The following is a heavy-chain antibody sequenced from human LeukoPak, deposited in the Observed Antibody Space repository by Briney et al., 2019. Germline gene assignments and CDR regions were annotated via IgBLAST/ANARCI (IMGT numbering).Heavy chain of an antibody. J-gene: IGHJ4*02. CDR2: ISGSGNST. D-gene: IGHD3-10*01. CDR1: GFTFSSHA. CDR3: AKLSLSGRSQSADY. V-gene: IGHV3-23*01. Sequence: PGGSLRLSCAASGFTFSSHAMSWVRQAPGKGLEWVSSISGSGNSTYYADSVKGRFTISRDNSKNTLFLQMNSLRAEDTAVYYCAKLSLSGRSQSADYWGQGTLVTVSS.